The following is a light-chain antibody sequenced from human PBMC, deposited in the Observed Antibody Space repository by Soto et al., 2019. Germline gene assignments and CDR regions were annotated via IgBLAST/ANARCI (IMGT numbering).Light chain of an antibody. CDR3: QQYEAVVT. V-gene: IGKV3-20*01. CDR2: VAP. J-gene: IGKJ1*01. CDR1: QSLTNNY. Sequence: EIVLTQSPGTLSLSPGEIATLSCRASQSLTNNYVAWYQQKPGRALRLLIDVAPTRATGIPDRFSGSGSGTDFTLTSSRLVPEDVAVYYCQQYEAVVTFGQGTKVEI.